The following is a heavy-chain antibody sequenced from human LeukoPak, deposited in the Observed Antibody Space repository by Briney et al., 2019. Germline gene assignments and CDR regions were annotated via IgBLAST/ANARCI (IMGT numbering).Heavy chain of an antibody. V-gene: IGHV3-11*01. CDR2: IGGGGFAI. CDR3: ARGHYGLTV. J-gene: IGHJ6*02. CDR1: GFSFSDYY. Sequence: SGGSLRLSCAASGFSFSDYYMSWVRQAPGKGLEWLAYIGGGGFAIYFADAVRGRITITRDNGKNTLYLKKNSLKGDHTAVYYCARGHYGLTVWGQGTTVTVSS.